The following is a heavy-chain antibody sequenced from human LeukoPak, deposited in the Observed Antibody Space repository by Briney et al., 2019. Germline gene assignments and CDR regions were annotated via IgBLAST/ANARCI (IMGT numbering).Heavy chain of an antibody. CDR3: ARGGSSYGLDY. D-gene: IGHD6-6*01. CDR1: GFTFSNYA. J-gene: IGHJ4*02. V-gene: IGHV3-64*01. Sequence: SGGSLRLSCAASGFTFSNYAMHWVRQAPGKGLEYVSAITSNGGSTYYANSLKGRFTVSRDNSKNTLYLQVGSLRTEDMAVYYCARGGSSYGLDYWGQGTLVTVSS. CDR2: ITSNGGST.